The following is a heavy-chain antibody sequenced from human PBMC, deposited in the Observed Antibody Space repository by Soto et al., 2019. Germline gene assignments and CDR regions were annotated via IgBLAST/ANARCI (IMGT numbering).Heavy chain of an antibody. V-gene: IGHV1-8*01. D-gene: IGHD3-9*01. J-gene: IGHJ6*02. CDR1: GYTFTIYD. CDR3: VMGKGRPEYDSLTYGRDV. Sequence: ASVKVSCKASGYTFTIYDINWVRQAAGQGLEWMGLMDPNSGDTGYAQKFQGRVTMTRNTSVSTTYMELSSLRPEDTAVYYCVMGKGRPEYDSLTYGRDVWGQGTTGTVS. CDR2: MDPNSGDT.